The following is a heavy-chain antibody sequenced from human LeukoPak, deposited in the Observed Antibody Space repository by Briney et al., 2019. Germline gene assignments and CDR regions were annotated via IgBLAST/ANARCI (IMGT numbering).Heavy chain of an antibody. CDR1: GGSTSSYY. CDR2: IYTSGST. V-gene: IGHV4-4*07. J-gene: IGHJ5*02. CDR3: ARLIAAAAYNWFDP. Sequence: SETLSLTCTVSGGSTSSYYWSWIRQPAGKGLEWIGRIYTSGSTNYNPSLKSRVTMSVDTSKNQFSLKLSSVTAADTAVYYCARLIAAAAYNWFDPWGQGTLVTVSS. D-gene: IGHD6-13*01.